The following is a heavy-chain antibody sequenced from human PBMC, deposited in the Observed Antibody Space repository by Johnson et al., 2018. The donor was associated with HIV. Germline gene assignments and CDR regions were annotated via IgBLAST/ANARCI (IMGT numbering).Heavy chain of an antibody. CDR2: ISWNSGSI. J-gene: IGHJ3*02. CDR3: AKDLLSSTLAPFDI. CDR1: GFTFDDFA. V-gene: IGHV3-9*01. D-gene: IGHD6-13*01. Sequence: EVQLVESGGGLVQPGRSLRLSCAASGFTFDDFAMHWVRQVPGKGLEWVSGISWNSGSIGYADSVKGRFTISRDNAKNSLYLQTNSLRAEDTALYYCAKDLLSSTLAPFDIWGQGTMVTVSS.